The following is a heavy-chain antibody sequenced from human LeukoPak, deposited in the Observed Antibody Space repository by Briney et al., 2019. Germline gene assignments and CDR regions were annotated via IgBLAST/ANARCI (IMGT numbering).Heavy chain of an antibody. D-gene: IGHD4-17*01. CDR2: ISGSGGST. CDR1: GFTFSSYA. V-gene: IGHV3-23*01. Sequence: GGSLRLSCAASGFTFSSYAMSWVRQAPGKGLEWVSAISGSGGSTYYADSVKGRFTISRDNSKNTLYLQMNSLRAEDTAVYYCAKGITNYGEIYYFDYWGQGTLVTVSS. J-gene: IGHJ4*02. CDR3: AKGITNYGEIYYFDY.